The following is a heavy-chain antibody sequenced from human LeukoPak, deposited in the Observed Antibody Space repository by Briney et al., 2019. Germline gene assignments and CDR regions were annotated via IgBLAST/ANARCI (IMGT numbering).Heavy chain of an antibody. CDR2: IYYSGST. D-gene: IGHD3-10*01. V-gene: IGHV4-39*01. CDR1: GGSISSSSYY. Sequence: SETLSLTCTVSGGSISSSSYYWGWIRQPPGKGLEWIGSIYYSGSTYYNPSLKSRVTISIDTSKNQFSLKLSSVTAADTAVYYCASEPYGSGSFLGAFDIWGQGTMVTVSS. J-gene: IGHJ3*02. CDR3: ASEPYGSGSFLGAFDI.